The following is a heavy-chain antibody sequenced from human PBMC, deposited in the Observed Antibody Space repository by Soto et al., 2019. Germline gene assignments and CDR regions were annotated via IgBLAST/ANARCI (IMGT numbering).Heavy chain of an antibody. CDR1: GGTFSSYA. D-gene: IGHD6-13*01. Sequence: SVKVSCKASGGTFSSYAISWVRQAPGQGLEWMGGIIPIFGTANYAQKFQGRVTITADESTSTAYMELSSLRSEDTAVYYCARDLWGIAAAGVYGMDVLGQGTTFTVSS. CDR3: ARDLWGIAAAGVYGMDV. CDR2: IIPIFGTA. J-gene: IGHJ6*02. V-gene: IGHV1-69*13.